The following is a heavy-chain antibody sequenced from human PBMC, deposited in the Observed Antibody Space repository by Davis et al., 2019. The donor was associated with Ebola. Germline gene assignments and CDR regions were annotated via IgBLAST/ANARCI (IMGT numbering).Heavy chain of an antibody. V-gene: IGHV4-59*01. CDR1: GGSFSGYY. CDR3: ARDLGIAAEDAFDI. CDR2: IYYSGST. J-gene: IGHJ3*02. D-gene: IGHD6-13*01. Sequence: PSETLSLTCAVSGGSFSGYYWSWIRQPPGKGLEWIGYIYYSGSTNYNPSLKSRVTISVDTSKNQFTLRLSSVTAADTAVYYCARDLGIAAEDAFDIWGQGTMVTVSS.